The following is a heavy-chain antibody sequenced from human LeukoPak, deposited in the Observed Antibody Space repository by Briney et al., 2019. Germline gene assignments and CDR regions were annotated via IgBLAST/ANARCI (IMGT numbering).Heavy chain of an antibody. CDR2: IYYSGST. Sequence: SETLSLTCTVSGASISSYYRSWIRQPPGKGLEWLWYIYYSGSTNYTSSLKSRVTRSVDTSKRQFSLKLSSVTAADTAVYYCASLSSSWTEGGVFDYWGQGTLVTVSS. J-gene: IGHJ4*02. CDR3: ASLSSSWTEGGVFDY. V-gene: IGHV4-59*01. D-gene: IGHD6-13*01. CDR1: GASISSYY.